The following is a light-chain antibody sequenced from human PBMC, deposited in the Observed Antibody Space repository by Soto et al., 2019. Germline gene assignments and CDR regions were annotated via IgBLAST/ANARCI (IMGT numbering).Light chain of an antibody. CDR1: HGINNY. CDR2: DAS. J-gene: IGKJ4*01. Sequence: AIRMTQSPSSLSASIGDRVTITCRASHGINNYVAWYQQRPGKAPKFLIYDASTLQSGVPSRFSGSGSGPEFTLTIRNLQSEDFATYYCQQYYSYPLTFGGGTKVEIK. CDR3: QQYYSYPLT. V-gene: IGKV1-8*01.